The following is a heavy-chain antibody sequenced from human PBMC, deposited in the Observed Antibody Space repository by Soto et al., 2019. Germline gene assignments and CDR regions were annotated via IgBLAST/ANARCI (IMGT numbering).Heavy chain of an antibody. CDR1: GASISSSY. CDR3: ARGYYDSRGQSNTFDI. V-gene: IGHV4-59*01. CDR2: VYYTGST. J-gene: IGHJ3*02. Sequence: QVQLQESGPGLVKPSETLSLTCTVSGASISSSYWSWIRQSPGKGLEWIGYVYYTGSTKYNPSLKSRVTISVDTSKNQFSVKLSSVTAADTAFYYCARGYYDSRGQSNTFDIWGQGTMVTVSS. D-gene: IGHD3-22*01.